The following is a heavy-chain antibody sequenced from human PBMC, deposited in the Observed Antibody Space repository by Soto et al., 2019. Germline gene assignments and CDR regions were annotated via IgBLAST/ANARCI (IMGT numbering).Heavy chain of an antibody. CDR2: ISAYNGNT. Sequence: ASVKVSCTASGYTLTSYVISGVRNAPGQGLEWMGWISAYNGNTNYAQKLQGRVTMTTDTSTSTAYMELRSLRSDDTAVYYCARDRHDYGDYVPFDYWGQGTLVTVSS. CDR3: ARDRHDYGDYVPFDY. D-gene: IGHD4-17*01. CDR1: GYTLTSYV. J-gene: IGHJ4*02. V-gene: IGHV1-18*01.